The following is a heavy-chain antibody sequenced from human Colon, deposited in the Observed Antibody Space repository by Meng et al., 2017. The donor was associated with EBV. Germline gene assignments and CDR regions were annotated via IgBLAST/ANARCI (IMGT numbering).Heavy chain of an antibody. V-gene: IGHV4-4*02. CDR2: IIHTGST. J-gene: IGHJ4*02. Sequence: QVQLQESGPGLVKPSXXLSLTCTVSGDSISGDNWWSWVRQPPGKGLEWIGEIIHTGSTNYNPSLESRVTISMGKSNNQLSLKLNSVTAADTAVYYCATQESRDGHNPYWGQGTLVTVSS. CDR3: ATQESRDGHNPY. D-gene: IGHD5-24*01. CDR1: GDSISGDNW.